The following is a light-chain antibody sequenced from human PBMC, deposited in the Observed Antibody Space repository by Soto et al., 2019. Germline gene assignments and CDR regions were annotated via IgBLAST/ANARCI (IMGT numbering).Light chain of an antibody. CDR1: QSVSSRY. CDR2: GAS. Sequence: ELVLTQSPGTLSLSPGERATLSCRASQSVSSRYLAWYQKKPCQAPRLLIYGASSRATGIPDRFSGSESGTDFTLTIRRLEPEDFAVYYGQQRSNWPTFTFGQGTRLEIK. V-gene: IGKV3D-20*02. J-gene: IGKJ5*01. CDR3: QQRSNWPTFT.